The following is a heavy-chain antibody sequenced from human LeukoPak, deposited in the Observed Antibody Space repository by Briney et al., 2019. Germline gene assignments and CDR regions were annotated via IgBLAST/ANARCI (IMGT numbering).Heavy chain of an antibody. CDR2: ISDSGGST. Sequence: PGGSLRLSCAASGFTFSNYAMSWVRQAPGKGLEWVSAISDSGGSTYDADSVKGRFTISRDNSKNTLYLQMNSLRAEDTAVYYCARGFLKYSSGWYGDYWGQGTLVTVSS. V-gene: IGHV3-23*01. CDR3: ARGFLKYSSGWYGDY. J-gene: IGHJ4*02. CDR1: GFTFSNYA. D-gene: IGHD6-19*01.